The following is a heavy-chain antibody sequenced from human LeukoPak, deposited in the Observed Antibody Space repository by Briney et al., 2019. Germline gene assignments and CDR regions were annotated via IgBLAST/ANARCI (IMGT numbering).Heavy chain of an antibody. CDR1: GLSFRSYG. D-gene: IGHD2-8*01. CDR2: ISGSGDNT. J-gene: IGHJ4*02. V-gene: IGHV3-23*01. Sequence: PGGSLRLSCEASGLSFRSYGMSWVRQAPGKGLEWVSGISGSGDNTYYTDSVKGRFTISRDNSKNTLYLQMNSLRVEDTAVYYCAKCCTSDGVCLNFDHWGQGALVTVSS. CDR3: AKCCTSDGVCLNFDH.